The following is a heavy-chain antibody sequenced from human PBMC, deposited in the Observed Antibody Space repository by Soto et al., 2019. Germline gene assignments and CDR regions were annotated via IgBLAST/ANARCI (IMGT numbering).Heavy chain of an antibody. CDR1: GGSIRSYY. V-gene: IGHV4-59*01. D-gene: IGHD6-6*01. J-gene: IGHJ4*02. CDR2: IYYSGIT. CDR3: ASPGYSSSSGYDF. Sequence: QVQLQESGPGLVKPSETLSLTCTVTGGSIRSYYWSWIRQPPGKGLEWIGYIYYSGITNYNPSLKSRVTISVDTSKNQFSLKLSSVTAADTAVYYCASPGYSSSSGYDFWGQGTLVTVSS.